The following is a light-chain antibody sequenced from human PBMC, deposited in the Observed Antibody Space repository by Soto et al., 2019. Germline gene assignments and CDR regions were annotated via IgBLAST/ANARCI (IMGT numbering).Light chain of an antibody. CDR1: SSDFGGYNY. Sequence: QSALTQPASVSGSPGQSITISCTGTSSDFGGYNYVSWYQQHPGKAPKLMIYDVSNRPSGVSNRFSGSKSGNTASLTISGLQAEDEADYYCSSYTSSSTLLIGGGTKLTVL. CDR3: SSYTSSSTLL. V-gene: IGLV2-14*01. CDR2: DVS. J-gene: IGLJ2*01.